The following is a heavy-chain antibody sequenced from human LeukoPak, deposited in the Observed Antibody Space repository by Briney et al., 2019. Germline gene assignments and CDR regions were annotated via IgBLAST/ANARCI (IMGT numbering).Heavy chain of an antibody. D-gene: IGHD1-1*01. CDR1: GFTFSSYG. Sequence: GGSLRLSCAASGFTFSSYGMHWVRQAPGKGLEWVAVISYDGSNKYYADSVKGRFTISRDNSKNTLYLQMSSLRVEDTAVYYCARTRAGIQAGFDYWGQGTLVTVSS. CDR2: ISYDGSNK. CDR3: ARTRAGIQAGFDY. V-gene: IGHV3-30*03. J-gene: IGHJ4*02.